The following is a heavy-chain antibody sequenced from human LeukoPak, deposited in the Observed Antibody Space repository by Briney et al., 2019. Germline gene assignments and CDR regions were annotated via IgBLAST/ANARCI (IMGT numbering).Heavy chain of an antibody. Sequence: GGSLRLSCAASGFTFSRYCMHWVRQAPGKGLVWVSRINSDGSSTSYADSVKGRFTISRDNAKNTLYLQMNSLRAEDTAVYYCARENHPYYYDSSVLDAFDIWGQGTMVTVSS. D-gene: IGHD3-22*01. J-gene: IGHJ3*02. CDR3: ARENHPYYYDSSVLDAFDI. CDR2: INSDGSST. CDR1: GFTFSRYC. V-gene: IGHV3-74*01.